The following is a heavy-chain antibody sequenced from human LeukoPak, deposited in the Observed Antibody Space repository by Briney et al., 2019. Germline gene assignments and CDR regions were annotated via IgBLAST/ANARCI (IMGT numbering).Heavy chain of an antibody. V-gene: IGHV3-23*01. CDR2: ISGSGGST. J-gene: IGHJ4*02. CDR3: AKESRSCSSTSCYVGGDYFDY. Sequence: GGSLRLSCADSGFTFRSYAMSWVRQAPGKGLEWVSAISGSGGSTYYADSVKGRFTISRDNSKNTLYLQMNSLRAEDTAVYYCAKESRSCSSTSCYVGGDYFDYWGQGTLVTVSS. CDR1: GFTFRSYA. D-gene: IGHD2-2*01.